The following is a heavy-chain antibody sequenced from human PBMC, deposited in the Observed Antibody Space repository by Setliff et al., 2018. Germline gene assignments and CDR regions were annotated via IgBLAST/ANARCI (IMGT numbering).Heavy chain of an antibody. CDR2: IYHSGST. Sequence: PSETLSLTCAVSGYSISSGYYWGWIRQPPGKGLEWIGSIYHSGSTNYNPSLKSRVTISVDTSKNQFSLKLSSVTAAATAVYYCVRAVVIRGSKPLDYWGQGTQVTVSS. CDR1: GYSISSGYY. J-gene: IGHJ4*02. V-gene: IGHV4-38-2*01. CDR3: VRAVVIRGSKPLDY. D-gene: IGHD3-10*01.